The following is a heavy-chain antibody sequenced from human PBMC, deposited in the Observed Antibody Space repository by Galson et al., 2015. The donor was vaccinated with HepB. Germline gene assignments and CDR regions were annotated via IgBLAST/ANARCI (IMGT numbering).Heavy chain of an antibody. CDR1: GFTFSSYS. Sequence: SLRLSCAASGFTFSSYSMNWVRQAPGKGLEWVSSISSSSSYIYYADSMKGRFTISRDNAKNSLYLQLNSLRAEDTAVYYCASQGYCSGGSCGLGDYWGQGTLVTVSS. CDR3: ASQGYCSGGSCGLGDY. V-gene: IGHV3-21*01. CDR2: ISSSSSYI. D-gene: IGHD2-15*01. J-gene: IGHJ4*02.